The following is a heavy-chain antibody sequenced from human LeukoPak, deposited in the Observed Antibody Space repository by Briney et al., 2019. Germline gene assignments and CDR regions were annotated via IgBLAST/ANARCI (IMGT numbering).Heavy chain of an antibody. Sequence: GGSLRPSCVASGFSFSSYSMNWVRQAPGKGLEWVSYITGSGSSTDYAASVKGRFIISRDNAKDSLFLQMSSLRVEDTAVYYCARGVGSVAGTTDYWGHGNLVTVSS. CDR2: ITGSGSST. D-gene: IGHD6-19*01. CDR1: GFSFSSYS. CDR3: ARGVGSVAGTTDY. V-gene: IGHV3-48*04. J-gene: IGHJ4*01.